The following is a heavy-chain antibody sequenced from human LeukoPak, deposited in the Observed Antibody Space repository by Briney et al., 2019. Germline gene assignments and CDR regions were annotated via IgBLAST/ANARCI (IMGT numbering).Heavy chain of an antibody. J-gene: IGHJ4*01. D-gene: IGHD5-18*01. Sequence: SETLSLTCTVSSGSFSSSSYFCGWIRQPPGMGLEWIATINYSGTTYYNPSLKSRVTTSVDTSNNQFSLKVSSVTAPDTAGYYRARIRRRLQLWGDWGQGALVTVSS. CDR3: ARIRRRLQLWGD. CDR2: INYSGTT. V-gene: IGHV4-39*01. CDR1: SGSFSSSSYF.